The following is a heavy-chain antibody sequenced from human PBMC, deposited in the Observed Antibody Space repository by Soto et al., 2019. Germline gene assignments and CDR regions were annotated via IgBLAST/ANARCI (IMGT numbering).Heavy chain of an antibody. V-gene: IGHV4-30-2*01. CDR3: ARRITMVRGQALNWFDP. CDR1: GGSISSGCYS. CDR2: IYHSGST. D-gene: IGHD3-10*01. Sequence: SETLSLTCAVSGGSISSGCYSWSWIRQPPGKGLEWIGYIYHSGSTYYNPSLKSRVTISVDRSKNQFSLKLSSVTAADTAVYYCARRITMVRGQALNWFDPWGQGTLVTVSS. J-gene: IGHJ5*02.